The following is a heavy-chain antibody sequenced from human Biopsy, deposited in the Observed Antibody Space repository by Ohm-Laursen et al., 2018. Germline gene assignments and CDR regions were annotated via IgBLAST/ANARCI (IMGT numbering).Heavy chain of an antibody. D-gene: IGHD3-10*01. Sequence: ASVKVSCKVSGDTFTTSAISWVRQVPGQGLDWMGRIIPILGTVDYGQNFQGRVTIRADTSTTFLELTSLRYDDTAVHYCASGDIGGIGLDVWGLGTTVTVSS. CDR2: IIPILGTV. J-gene: IGHJ6*02. CDR3: ASGDIGGIGLDV. CDR1: GDTFTTSA. V-gene: IGHV1-69*04.